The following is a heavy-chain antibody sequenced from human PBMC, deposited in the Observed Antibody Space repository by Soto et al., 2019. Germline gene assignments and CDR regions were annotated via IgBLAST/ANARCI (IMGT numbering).Heavy chain of an antibody. D-gene: IGHD2-2*01. CDR3: ARLGGYCISNNCYGYYGMDV. J-gene: IGHJ6*02. CDR1: GGSISIGPYS. V-gene: IGHV4-39*01. CDR2: FHYSEST. Sequence: TLSLTCTVSGGSISIGPYSWGWIRQPPGEGLEWIGTFHYSESTYYNPSLESRVTISVDTSKNQFSLKVSSVTVADTAVYYCARLGGYCISNNCYGYYGMDVCGQRTTVPVSS.